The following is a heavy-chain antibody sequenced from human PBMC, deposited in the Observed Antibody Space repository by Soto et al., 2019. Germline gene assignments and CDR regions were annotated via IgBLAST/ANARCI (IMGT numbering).Heavy chain of an antibody. Sequence: GAPVKVSRKASGGTFSSCKISWVRQAPGQGLEWMGRIIPILGIANYAQKFQGRVTITADKSTSTAYMELSSLRSEDTAVYYCARGPDLRTWGKGTTVTVSS. CDR1: GGTFSSCK. J-gene: IGHJ6*04. V-gene: IGHV1-69*02. CDR2: IIPILGIA. D-gene: IGHD5-12*01. CDR3: ARGPDLRT.